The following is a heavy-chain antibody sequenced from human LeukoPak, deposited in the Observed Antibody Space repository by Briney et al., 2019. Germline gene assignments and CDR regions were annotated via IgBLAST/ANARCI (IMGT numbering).Heavy chain of an antibody. CDR3: AKAVGYSYDLDAFDI. J-gene: IGHJ3*02. CDR1: GFTFSSYA. Sequence: GGSLRLSCAASGFTFSSYAMSWVRQAPGKGLEWVSAISGSGGSTYYADSVKGRFTISRDNSKNTLYLQMNSLRAEDTTVYYCAKAVGYSYDLDAFDIWGQGTMVTVPS. CDR2: ISGSGGST. D-gene: IGHD5-18*01. V-gene: IGHV3-23*01.